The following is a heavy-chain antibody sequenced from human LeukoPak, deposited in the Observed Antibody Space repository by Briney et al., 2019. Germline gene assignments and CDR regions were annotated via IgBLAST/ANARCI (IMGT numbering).Heavy chain of an antibody. CDR2: IIPIFGTA. CDR3: ARDPLGYYYMDV. Sequence: ASVKVSCKASGGTFSSYAISWVRQAPGQGLEWMGGIIPIFGTANYAQKFQGRVTITADESTSTAYMELRSLRSDDTAVYYCARDPLGYYYMDVWGKGTTVTISS. J-gene: IGHJ6*03. CDR1: GGTFSSYA. V-gene: IGHV1-69*13.